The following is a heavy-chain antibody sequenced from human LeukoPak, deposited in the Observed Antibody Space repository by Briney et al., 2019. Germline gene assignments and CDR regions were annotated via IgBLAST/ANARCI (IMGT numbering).Heavy chain of an antibody. CDR1: GFTFSSYA. V-gene: IGHV3-23*01. Sequence: GGSLRLSCAASGFTFSSYAMSWVRQAPGKGLEWVSAISGSGGSTYYADSVKGRFTISRDNSKNTLYLQMKSLRAEDTAIYYCARDPYYGSGSYSDYWGQGTLVTVSS. D-gene: IGHD3-10*01. CDR3: ARDPYYGSGSYSDY. CDR2: ISGSGGST. J-gene: IGHJ4*02.